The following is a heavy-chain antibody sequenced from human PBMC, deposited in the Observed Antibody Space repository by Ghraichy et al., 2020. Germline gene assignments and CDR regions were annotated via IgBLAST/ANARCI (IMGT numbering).Heavy chain of an antibody. CDR1: GFTFSDYY. Sequence: GGSLRLSCAASGFTFSDYYMSWIRQAPGKGLEWVSYISSSGSTIYYADSVKGRFTISRDNAKNSLYLQMNSLRAEDTAVYYCARDRDIVGATTTNDAFDIWGQGTMVTVSS. V-gene: IGHV3-11*01. CDR3: ARDRDIVGATTTNDAFDI. CDR2: ISSSGSTI. J-gene: IGHJ3*02. D-gene: IGHD1-26*01.